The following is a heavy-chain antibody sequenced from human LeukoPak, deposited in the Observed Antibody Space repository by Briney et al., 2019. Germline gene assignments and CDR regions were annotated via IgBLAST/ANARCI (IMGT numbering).Heavy chain of an antibody. D-gene: IGHD3-10*01. J-gene: IGHJ4*02. CDR2: IYYSGST. CDR3: AREGESFVGEAPFDY. V-gene: IGHV4-59*12. Sequence: SETLSLTCTVSGGSISSYYWSWIRQPPGKGLEWIGYIYYSGSTNYNPSLKSRVTISVDTSKNQFSLKLSSVTAADTAVYYCAREGESFVGEAPFDYWGQGTLVTVSS. CDR1: GGSISSYY.